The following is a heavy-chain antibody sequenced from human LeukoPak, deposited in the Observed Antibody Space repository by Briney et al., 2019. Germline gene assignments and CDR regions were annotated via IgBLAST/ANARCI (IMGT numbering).Heavy chain of an antibody. CDR2: ISSSSSYI. Sequence: GGSLRLSCAASGFTFSSYSMNWVRQAPGKGLEWVSSISSSSSYIYYADSVKGRFTISRDNAKNSLYLQMNSLRAEDTAVYYCARPMGSGYADAFDIWGQGTMVTVSS. CDR1: GFTFSSYS. D-gene: IGHD3-22*01. V-gene: IGHV3-21*01. J-gene: IGHJ3*02. CDR3: ARPMGSGYADAFDI.